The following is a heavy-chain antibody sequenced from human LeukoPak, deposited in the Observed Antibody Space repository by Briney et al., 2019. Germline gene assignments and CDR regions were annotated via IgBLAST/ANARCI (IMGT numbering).Heavy chain of an antibody. CDR3: ARLGRRFYNMDV. D-gene: IGHD1-1*01. CDR2: IYYSGST. Sequence: SETLSLTCTVSGGSISSYYWSWIRQPPGKGLEWIGYIYYSGSTNYNPSLKSRVTISVDTSKNQFSLKLISVTAADTAVYYCARLGRRFYNMDVWGQGTTVTVSS. V-gene: IGHV4-59*12. CDR1: GGSISSYY. J-gene: IGHJ6*02.